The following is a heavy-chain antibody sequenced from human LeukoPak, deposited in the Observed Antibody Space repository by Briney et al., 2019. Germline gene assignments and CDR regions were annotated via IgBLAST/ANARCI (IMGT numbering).Heavy chain of an antibody. CDR1: GGSISSSSYY. CDR2: IYYSGST. J-gene: IGHJ5*02. CDR3: ARGDWNYVLGWDWFDP. D-gene: IGHD1-7*01. Sequence: PSETLSLTCTVSGGSISSSSYYWGWIRQPPGKGLEWIGSIYYSGSTYYNPSLKSRVTISVDTSKNQFSLKLSSVTAADTAVYYCARGDWNYVLGWDWFDPWGQGTLVTVSS. V-gene: IGHV4-39*01.